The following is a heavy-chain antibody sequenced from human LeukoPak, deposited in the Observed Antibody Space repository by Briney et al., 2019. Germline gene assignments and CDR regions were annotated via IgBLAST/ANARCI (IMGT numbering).Heavy chain of an antibody. J-gene: IGHJ3*02. V-gene: IGHV3-74*01. CDR2: INSDGSST. Sequence: GGSLRLSCAASGFTFSSNWMHWVRQTPGKGLVWVSRINSDGSSTSYADSVKGRFTISRDNAKNTLYLQMNSLRAEDTAVYHCARVDYGDYVAAVDIWGQGTMVTVFS. CDR1: GFTFSSNW. D-gene: IGHD4-17*01. CDR3: ARVDYGDYVAAVDI.